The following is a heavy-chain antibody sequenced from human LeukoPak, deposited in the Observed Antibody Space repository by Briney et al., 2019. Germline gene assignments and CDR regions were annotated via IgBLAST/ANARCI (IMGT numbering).Heavy chain of an antibody. D-gene: IGHD5-18*01. Sequence: SETLSLTCIVSGGAISNNYWWTWVRQSPGKGLEWIGDIYYSESTNYNPSLKSRVTISVDTSKNQFSLKLSSVTAADAAVYYCARGRQYSYGPHDAFDIWGQGTMVTVSS. CDR2: IYYSEST. J-gene: IGHJ3*02. CDR3: ARGRQYSYGPHDAFDI. CDR1: GGAISNNYW. V-gene: IGHV4-4*02.